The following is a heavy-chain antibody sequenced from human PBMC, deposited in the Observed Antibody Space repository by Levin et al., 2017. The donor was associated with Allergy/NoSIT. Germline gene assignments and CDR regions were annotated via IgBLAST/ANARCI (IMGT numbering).Heavy chain of an antibody. CDR1: GFTVSSHY. Sequence: GESLKISCAASGFTVSSHYMSWVRQAPGKGLEWVSVIYSGGSTYYADSVKGRFTISRDNSKNTLYLQMNSLRAEDTAVYYCARGKGGNSGWAAGSYGMDVWGQGTTVTVSS. J-gene: IGHJ6*02. CDR3: ARGKGGNSGWAAGSYGMDV. D-gene: IGHD4-23*01. V-gene: IGHV3-66*01. CDR2: IYSGGST.